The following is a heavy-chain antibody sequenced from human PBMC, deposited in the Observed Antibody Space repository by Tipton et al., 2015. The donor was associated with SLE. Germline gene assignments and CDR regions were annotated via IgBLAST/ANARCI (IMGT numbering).Heavy chain of an antibody. CDR2: IKEDGSEK. Sequence: TLSLTCTVSGVSVKSRYWIWVRQPAGRGLEWVTCIKEDGSEKYYVDSVRGRFTISRDNSKNTLYLQMNSLRVDDTAMYYCAKDGDMVTAYFDSWGQGTLVTVSS. CDR1: GVSVKSRY. D-gene: IGHD2-21*02. V-gene: IGHV3-7*01. J-gene: IGHJ4*02. CDR3: AKDGDMVTAYFDS.